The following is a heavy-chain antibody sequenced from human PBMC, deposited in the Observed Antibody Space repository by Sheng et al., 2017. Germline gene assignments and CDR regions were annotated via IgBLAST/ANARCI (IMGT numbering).Heavy chain of an antibody. D-gene: IGHD3-10*01. CDR1: GGTFSSYA. J-gene: IGHJ5*02. CDR2: IIPIFGTA. CDR3: ARGDVTMVQGVISGLGWFDP. Sequence: QVQLVQSGAEVKKPGSSVKVSCKASGGTFSSYAISWVRQAPGQGLEWMGGIIPIFGTANYAQKFQGRVTITTDESTSTAYMELSSLRSEDTAVYYCARGDVTMVQGVISGLGWFDPWGQGTLVTVSS. V-gene: IGHV1-69*05.